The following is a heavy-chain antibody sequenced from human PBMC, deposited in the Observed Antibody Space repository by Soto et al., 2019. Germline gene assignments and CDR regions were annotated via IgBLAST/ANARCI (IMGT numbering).Heavy chain of an antibody. V-gene: IGHV1-18*01. J-gene: IGHJ6*02. CDR2: ISGLNGDT. D-gene: IGHD6-13*01. Sequence: QVQLVQSGAEVKQPGASVKVSCKATGYSFSSYGLIWVRQAPGHGLEWMGWISGLNGDTNYAQSLQGRATMMTDTSTTTVYMELRSLRSDDTAVYYCARAEAYSSSWYAMDVWGQGTTVTVSS. CDR1: GYSFSSYG. CDR3: ARAEAYSSSWYAMDV.